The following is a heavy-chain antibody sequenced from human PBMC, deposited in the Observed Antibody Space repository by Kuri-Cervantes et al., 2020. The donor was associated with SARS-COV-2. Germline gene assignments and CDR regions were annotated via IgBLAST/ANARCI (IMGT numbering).Heavy chain of an antibody. Sequence: ASVKVSCKASGYTFTSYGISWVRQAPGQGLEWMGWISAYNGNTNYAQKLQGRVTMTTDTSTSTAYMELRSLRSDDTAVYYCASGAYYDFWSGYFCRGMDVWGQGTTVTVSS. J-gene: IGHJ6*02. D-gene: IGHD3-3*01. CDR3: ASGAYYDFWSGYFCRGMDV. V-gene: IGHV1-18*01. CDR1: GYTFTSYG. CDR2: ISAYNGNT.